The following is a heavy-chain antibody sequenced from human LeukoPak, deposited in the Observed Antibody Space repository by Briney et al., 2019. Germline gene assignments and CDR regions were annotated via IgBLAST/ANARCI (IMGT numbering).Heavy chain of an antibody. J-gene: IGHJ4*02. D-gene: IGHD2-15*01. Sequence: GASVKVSCKASGYTFTGYYMHWVRQAPGLGLEWMGWINPNSGDAHYAQKFQGRVTMTRDTSINTAYMELSRLRSDDTAVYYCARDQAFVYCSGGTCYDDYWGQGSLVTVSS. CDR3: ARDQAFVYCSGGTCYDDY. CDR2: INPNSGDA. CDR1: GYTFTGYY. V-gene: IGHV1-2*02.